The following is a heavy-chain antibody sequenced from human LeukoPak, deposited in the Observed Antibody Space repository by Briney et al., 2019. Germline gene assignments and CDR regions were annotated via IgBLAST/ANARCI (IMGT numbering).Heavy chain of an antibody. Sequence: PGGSLRLSCAASGFTVSSNYMSWVRQAPGKGLEWVSVIYSGGSTYYADSVKGRFTISRDNSKNTLYLQMNSLRAEDTAVYYCARARRRSFQVGLYYYGMDVWGQGTTVTVSS. CDR1: GFTVSSNY. J-gene: IGHJ6*02. D-gene: IGHD3-10*01. CDR2: IYSGGST. V-gene: IGHV3-66*01. CDR3: ARARRRSFQVGLYYYGMDV.